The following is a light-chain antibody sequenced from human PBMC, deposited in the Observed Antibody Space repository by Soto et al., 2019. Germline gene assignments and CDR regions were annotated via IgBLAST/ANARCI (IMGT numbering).Light chain of an antibody. V-gene: IGKV2-28*01. Sequence: DIVMTQSPLSLPVTPGEPASISCRASQSLLHTNGYNYLDWYLQKQGQSPQLLIYSGSNRAAGVPDRFSGSGSGTDFTLEISRVEAEDVLVSYCMQALQIPPYTFGQGTKLEIK. J-gene: IGKJ2*01. CDR3: MQALQIPPYT. CDR1: QSLLHTNGYNY. CDR2: SGS.